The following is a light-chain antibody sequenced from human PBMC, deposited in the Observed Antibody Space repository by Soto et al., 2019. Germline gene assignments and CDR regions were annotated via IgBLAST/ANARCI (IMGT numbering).Light chain of an antibody. CDR1: QSVSSN. J-gene: IGKJ4*01. CDR3: QQRSNWPPL. CDR2: DAS. V-gene: IGKV3-11*01. Sequence: IEMTQSPATLSVSPVERATLYCRASQSVSSNLAWYQQKPGQAPRLLIYDASNRATGIPARFSGSGSGTDFTLTISSLEPEDFAVYYCQQRSNWPPLFGGGTKVDI.